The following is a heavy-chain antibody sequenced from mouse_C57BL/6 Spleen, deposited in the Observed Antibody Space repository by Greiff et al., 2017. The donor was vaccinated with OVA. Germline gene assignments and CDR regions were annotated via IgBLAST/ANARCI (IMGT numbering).Heavy chain of an antibody. CDR1: GYTFTDYY. CDR3: ARRRYGNGYAMDY. V-gene: IGHV1-77*01. D-gene: IGHD2-1*01. CDR2: IGPGSGST. Sequence: QVQLQQSGAELVKPGASVKISCKASGYTFTDYYINWVKQRPGQGLEWIGKIGPGSGSTYDNEKFKGKATLTADKSSSTAYMQLSSLTSEYSAVYVCARRRYGNGYAMDYWGQGTSVTVSS. J-gene: IGHJ4*01.